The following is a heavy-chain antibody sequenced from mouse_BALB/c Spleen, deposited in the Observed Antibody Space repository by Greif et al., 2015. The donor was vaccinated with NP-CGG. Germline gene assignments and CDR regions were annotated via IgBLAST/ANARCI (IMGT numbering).Heavy chain of an antibody. D-gene: IGHD3-3*01. V-gene: IGHV3-6*02. CDR3: SRRCCDYWYFYV. J-gene: IGHJ1*01. CDR2: ISYDGSN. Sequence: DVKLQESGPGLVKPSQSLSLTCSVTGYSITSGYYWNWIRQFPGNKLEWMGYISYDGSNKYNPSLKNRISITRDTSKNQLFLKFNSVTTEYTATYYCSRRCCDYWYFYVWGSGTTVTVSS. CDR1: GYSITSGYY.